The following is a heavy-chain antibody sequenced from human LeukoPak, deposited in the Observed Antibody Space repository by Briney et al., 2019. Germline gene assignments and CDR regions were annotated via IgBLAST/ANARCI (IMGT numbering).Heavy chain of an antibody. CDR2: TYYRSTWYN. CDR1: GDSVSSNSVT. D-gene: IGHD2-21*02. Sequence: SQTLSLTCAISGDSVSSNSVTWNWIRQSPSRGLEWLGRTYYRSTWYNDYAVSVRGRITVNPDTSKNQFSLHLNSVTPEDTAVYYCARRLTQYNCFDPWGQGILVTVSS. J-gene: IGHJ5*02. V-gene: IGHV6-1*01. CDR3: ARRLTQYNCFDP.